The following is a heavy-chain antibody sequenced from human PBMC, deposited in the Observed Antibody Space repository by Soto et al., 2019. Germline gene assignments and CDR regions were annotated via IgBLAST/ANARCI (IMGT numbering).Heavy chain of an antibody. CDR1: GFSFSSYG. CDR3: ALGSGTTGYFDY. V-gene: IGHV3-30*03. CDR2: ISYDGSNK. D-gene: IGHD1-7*01. Sequence: XGSLRLSCAASGFSFSSYGMHWVRQAPGKGLEWVAVISYDGSNKYYADSVKGRFTISRDNSKNTLYLQMNSLRAEDTAVYYRALGSGTTGYFDYWGQGTLVTVPS. J-gene: IGHJ4*02.